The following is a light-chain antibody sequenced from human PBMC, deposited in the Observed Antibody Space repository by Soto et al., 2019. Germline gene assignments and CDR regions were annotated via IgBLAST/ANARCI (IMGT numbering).Light chain of an antibody. Sequence: QSVLTQPPSASGTPGQRVTISCSGSSSNIGSKTVNWYQQLPGTAPKLLIYSNNQRPSGVPDRFSGSKSGTSASLAISGLQFEDEADYYCAAWDDSLNGVVFGGGTKLTFL. V-gene: IGLV1-44*01. CDR1: SSNIGSKT. CDR3: AAWDDSLNGVV. J-gene: IGLJ2*01. CDR2: SNN.